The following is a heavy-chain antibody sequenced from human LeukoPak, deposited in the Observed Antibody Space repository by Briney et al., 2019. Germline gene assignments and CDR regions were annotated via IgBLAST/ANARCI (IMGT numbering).Heavy chain of an antibody. D-gene: IGHD6-19*01. Sequence: KPAQTLSLTCTVASASISSSTYYCGWILQPPGRGLQRIGSIDESGRTYYSKSLKSRVTISVDTSKNQFDLKLNSVTAADTAVYYCAGPGYRSAWTFEYWGQGTLVTVSS. CDR3: AGPGYRSAWTFEY. V-gene: IGHV4-39*01. J-gene: IGHJ4*02. CDR1: SASISSSTYY. CDR2: IDESGRT.